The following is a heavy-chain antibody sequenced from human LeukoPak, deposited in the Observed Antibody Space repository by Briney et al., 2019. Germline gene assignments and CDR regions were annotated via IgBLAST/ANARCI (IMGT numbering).Heavy chain of an antibody. CDR2: ISSSSSYT. CDR3: ARVVGLGGWFGELFAFDI. J-gene: IGHJ3*02. V-gene: IGHV3-11*06. CDR1: GFTFSDHY. D-gene: IGHD3-10*01. Sequence: KLGGSLRLSCAASGFTFSDHYMSWIRQAPGKGLEWVSYISSSSSYTNSADSVKGRFTISRDNAKNSLYLQMNSLRAEDTAVYYCARVVGLGGWFGELFAFDIWGQGTMVTVSS.